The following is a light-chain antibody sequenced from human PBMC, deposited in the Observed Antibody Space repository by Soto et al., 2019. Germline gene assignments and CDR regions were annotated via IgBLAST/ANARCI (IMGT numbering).Light chain of an antibody. J-gene: IGKJ1*01. CDR1: QSVSRN. CDR3: QHYYYWPPWT. V-gene: IGKV3-15*01. Sequence: EIVMTQSPATLSVSPGERVTLFCRASQSVSRNLAWHQQKPGQAPRLLIYGVSNRATGVPARFSGSGSETEFTLTISNLQSEDFAVYYCQHYYYWPPWTFGQGTKVDIK. CDR2: GVS.